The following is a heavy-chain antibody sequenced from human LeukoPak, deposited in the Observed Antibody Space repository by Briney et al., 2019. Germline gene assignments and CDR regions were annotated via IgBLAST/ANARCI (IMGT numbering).Heavy chain of an antibody. Sequence: EASVKVSCKASGGTFSNYAISWVRQAPGQGLEWMERIIPIFGIANYAQKFQGRVTITADKSTSTAYMELSSLRSEDTAVYYCARESERITMPQYYFDYWGQGTLVTVSS. V-gene: IGHV1-69*04. CDR1: GGTFSNYA. J-gene: IGHJ4*02. CDR3: ARESERITMPQYYFDY. CDR2: IIPIFGIA. D-gene: IGHD3-10*01.